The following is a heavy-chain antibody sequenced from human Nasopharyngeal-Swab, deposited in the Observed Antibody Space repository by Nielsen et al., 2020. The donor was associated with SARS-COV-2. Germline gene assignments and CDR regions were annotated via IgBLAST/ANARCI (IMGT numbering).Heavy chain of an antibody. CDR3: ARGRAMTVVVDPYGMDV. Sequence: WIRQPPGKGLEWVSSISSSSSYIYYADSVKGRFTISRDNAKNSLYLQMNSLRAEDTAVYYCARGRAMTVVVDPYGMDVWGQGTTVTVSS. D-gene: IGHD3-22*01. J-gene: IGHJ6*02. CDR2: ISSSSSYI. V-gene: IGHV3-21*01.